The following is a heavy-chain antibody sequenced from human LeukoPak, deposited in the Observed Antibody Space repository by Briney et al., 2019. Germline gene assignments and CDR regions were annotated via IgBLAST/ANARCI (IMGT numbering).Heavy chain of an antibody. J-gene: IGHJ4*02. Sequence: GGSLRLSCAASGFTFSSYWMHWVRQAPGKGLEWVAVMSYDGSDKYYADSVKGRFTISRDNSKNTLYLQMNSLRAEDTAVYYCAKNAWGSSGLEDGFDYWGQGTLVTVSS. V-gene: IGHV3-30*18. CDR1: GFTFSSYW. CDR3: AKNAWGSSGLEDGFDY. CDR2: MSYDGSDK. D-gene: IGHD3-22*01.